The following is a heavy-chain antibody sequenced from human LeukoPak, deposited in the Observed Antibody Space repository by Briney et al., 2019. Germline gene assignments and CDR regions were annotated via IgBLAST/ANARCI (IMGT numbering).Heavy chain of an antibody. Sequence: PSETLSLTCTVSGGSISSFYWSWIRQPPGKGLEWIGRIYTGGTTYNPSLKSRVTMSVDTSKNQFSLKLSSVTAADTAVYYCARSPGAHSDYWGQGTLVTVSS. CDR3: ARSPGAHSDY. V-gene: IGHV4-4*07. CDR1: GGSISSFY. CDR2: IYTGGT. J-gene: IGHJ4*02.